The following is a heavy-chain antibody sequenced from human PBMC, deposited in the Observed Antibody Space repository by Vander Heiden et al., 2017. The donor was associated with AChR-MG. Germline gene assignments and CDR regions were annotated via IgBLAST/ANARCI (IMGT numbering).Heavy chain of an antibody. CDR3: AKESGGSGSYGRDV. CDR2: ISYAGSNK. Sequence: QVQLVEPGGGLVQPGRSLRLSCTASGFALSSYAMQWVRQAPGKGLEWVAVISYAGSNKYYADSVKGRFTISRDNSKNTLYLQMNSLRAEDTAVYYCAKESGGSGSYGRDVWGQGTTVTVSS. D-gene: IGHD3-10*01. J-gene: IGHJ6*02. V-gene: IGHV3-30*18. CDR1: GFALSSYA.